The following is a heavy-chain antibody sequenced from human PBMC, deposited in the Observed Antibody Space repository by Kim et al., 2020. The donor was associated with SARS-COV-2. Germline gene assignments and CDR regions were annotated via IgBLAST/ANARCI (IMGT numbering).Heavy chain of an antibody. Sequence: GGSLRLSCEGSGFIFSDYYMSWIRQAPGKGLEWVGYISSDGNTMLYGDSVRGRFAISRDNAKNSLYLEMTSLTVEDTAVYYCARARARGLVLGYWGQGTLVTVSS. CDR3: ARARARGLVLGY. CDR2: ISSDGNTM. CDR1: GFIFSDYY. J-gene: IGHJ4*02. D-gene: IGHD2-15*01. V-gene: IGHV3-11*01.